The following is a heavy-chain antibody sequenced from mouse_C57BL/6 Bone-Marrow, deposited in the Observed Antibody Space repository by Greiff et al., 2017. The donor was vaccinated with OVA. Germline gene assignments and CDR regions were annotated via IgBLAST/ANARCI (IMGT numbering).Heavy chain of an antibody. CDR3: ARTSLLVYAMDY. Sequence: QVQLQQSGAELVRPGTSVKVSCQASGYAFTNYLIEWVKQRPGQGLEWIGVITPGSGGTNYTETFKGKATLTADKSSSTAYMQLSILTSEDSAVYVCARTSLLVYAMDYWGQGTSVTVSS. V-gene: IGHV1-54*01. J-gene: IGHJ4*01. CDR1: GYAFTNYL. D-gene: IGHD2-1*01. CDR2: ITPGSGGT.